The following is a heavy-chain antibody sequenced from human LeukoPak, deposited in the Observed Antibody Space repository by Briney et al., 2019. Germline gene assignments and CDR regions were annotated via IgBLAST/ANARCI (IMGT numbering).Heavy chain of an antibody. CDR2: IIPILGIA. D-gene: IGHD1-7*01. CDR3: ARDLNYGGNWFDP. Sequence: SVKVSCKASGGTFSSYTISRVRQAPGQGLEWMGRIIPILGIANYAQKFQGRVTITADKSTSTAYMELSSLRSEDTAVYYCARDLNYGGNWFDPWGQGTLVTVSS. V-gene: IGHV1-69*04. J-gene: IGHJ5*02. CDR1: GGTFSSYT.